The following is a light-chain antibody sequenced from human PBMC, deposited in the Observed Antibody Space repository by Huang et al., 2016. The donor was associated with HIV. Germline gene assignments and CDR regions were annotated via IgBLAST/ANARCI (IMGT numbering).Light chain of an antibody. CDR1: QSLLHGDGKTY. CDR3: MQGSDLPT. V-gene: IGKV2-29*02. J-gene: IGKJ1*01. CDR2: EVS. Sequence: PDSISCKSSQSLLHGDGKTYLYWYVKKSGQSPQLLMYEVSSRFAGVPERFSGSVSGTDFTLRISRVEAEDVGVYYCMQGSDLPTFGQGTKVEI.